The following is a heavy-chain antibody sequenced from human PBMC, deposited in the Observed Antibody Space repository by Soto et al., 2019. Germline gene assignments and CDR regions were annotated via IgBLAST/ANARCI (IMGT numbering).Heavy chain of an antibody. D-gene: IGHD4-4*01. V-gene: IGHV3-23*01. CDR2: SSGSGGST. CDR1: GFTFSSYA. Sequence: EVQLLESGGGLVQPGGSLRLSCAASGFTFSSYAMSWFRQAPGKGLEWVSASSGSGGSTYYADSVKGRFTISRDNSKNTLYLQMNSLRAEDTAVYYCALGGLQYHDYWGQGTLVTVSS. CDR3: ALGGLQYHDY. J-gene: IGHJ4*02.